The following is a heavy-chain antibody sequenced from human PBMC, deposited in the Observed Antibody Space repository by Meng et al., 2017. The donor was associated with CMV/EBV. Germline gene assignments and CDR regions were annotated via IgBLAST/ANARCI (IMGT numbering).Heavy chain of an antibody. CDR2: ISSSGSTI. J-gene: IGHJ4*02. V-gene: IGHV3-11*01. CDR1: GFTFSDYY. Sequence: GESLKISCAASGFTFSDYYMSWIRQAPGKGLEWVSYISSSGSTIYYADSVKGRFTISRDNAKNSLYLQMNSLRAEDTAVYYCARSLPIVVVPAAKGFGYWGQGTLVTVSS. CDR3: ARSLPIVVVPAAKGFGY. D-gene: IGHD2-2*01.